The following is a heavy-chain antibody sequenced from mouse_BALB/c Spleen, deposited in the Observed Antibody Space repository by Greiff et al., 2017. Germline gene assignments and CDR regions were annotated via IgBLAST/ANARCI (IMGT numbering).Heavy chain of an antibody. CDR3: ARNYGADY. V-gene: IGHV14-3*02. D-gene: IGHD1-2*01. J-gene: IGHJ2*01. Sequence: EVKLMESGAELVKPGASVKLSCTASGFNIKDTYMHWVKQRPEQGLEWIGRIDPANGNTKYDPKFQGKATITADTSSNTAYLQLSSLTSEDTAVYYCARNYGADYWGQGTTLTVSS. CDR2: IDPANGNT. CDR1: GFNIKDTY.